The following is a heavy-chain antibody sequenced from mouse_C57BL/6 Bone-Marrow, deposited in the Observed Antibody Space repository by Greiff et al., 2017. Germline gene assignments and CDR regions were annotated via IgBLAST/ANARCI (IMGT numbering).Heavy chain of an antibody. CDR2: IYPGSGST. J-gene: IGHJ2*01. Sequence: QVHVKQPGAELVKPGASVKMSCKASGYTFTSYWITWVKQRPGQGLEWIGDIYPGSGSTNYNEKFKSKATLTVDTSSSTAYMQLSSLTSEDSAVYYCARAGGAQATWSDYWGQGTTLTVSS. D-gene: IGHD3-2*02. V-gene: IGHV1-55*01. CDR1: GYTFTSYW. CDR3: ARAGGAQATWSDY.